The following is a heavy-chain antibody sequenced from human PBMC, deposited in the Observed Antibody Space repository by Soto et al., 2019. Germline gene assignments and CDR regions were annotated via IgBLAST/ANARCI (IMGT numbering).Heavy chain of an antibody. CDR3: ARDECSSTSCPVGAFDI. CDR2: IYYSGST. J-gene: IGHJ3*02. D-gene: IGHD2-2*01. V-gene: IGHV4-31*03. CDR1: GGSISSGGYY. Sequence: SETLSLTCTVSGGSISSGGYYWSWIRQHPGKGLEWIGYIYYSGSTYYNPSLKSRVTISVDTSKNQFSLKLSSVTAADTAVYYCARDECSSTSCPVGAFDIWGQGTMVTVSS.